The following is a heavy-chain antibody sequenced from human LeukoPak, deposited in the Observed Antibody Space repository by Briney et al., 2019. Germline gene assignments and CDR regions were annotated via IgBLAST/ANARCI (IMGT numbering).Heavy chain of an antibody. Sequence: SETLSLTCTVSGDSFRSYYWSWVRQPPGKGLEWVGYIYYSGSTNYNPSLKSRVTISVDTSKNQFSLKLNSVTAADTAVYYCARGRNLEWFDYWGQGTLVTVSS. CDR1: GDSFRSYY. D-gene: IGHD3-3*01. CDR2: IYYSGST. CDR3: ARGRNLEWFDY. J-gene: IGHJ5*01. V-gene: IGHV4-59*01.